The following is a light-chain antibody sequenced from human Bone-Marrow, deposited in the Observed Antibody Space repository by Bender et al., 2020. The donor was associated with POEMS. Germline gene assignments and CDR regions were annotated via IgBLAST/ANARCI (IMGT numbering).Light chain of an antibody. CDR1: SSDVGIYNL. J-gene: IGLJ1*01. CDR2: EGS. V-gene: IGLV2-23*01. CDR3: CSYAGSTSYV. Sequence: QSVLTQPASVSGSPGQSITISCTGTSSDVGIYNLVSSYQLHPDKAPKLMIYEGSKRPSGVSNRFSGSKSGNTASLTISGLQAEDEADYYCCSYAGSTSYVFGTGTKVTVL.